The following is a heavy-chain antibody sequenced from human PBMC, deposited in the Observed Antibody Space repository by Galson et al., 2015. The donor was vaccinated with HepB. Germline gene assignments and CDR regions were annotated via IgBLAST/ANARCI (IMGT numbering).Heavy chain of an antibody. CDR2: ISYDGSNK. Sequence: SLRLSCAASGFTFSSYGMHWVRQAPGKGLEWVAVISYDGSNKYYADSVKGRFTISRDNSKNTLYLQMNSLRAEDTAVYYCATRHDIVVVRKAFDIWGQGTMVTVSS. CDR3: ATRHDIVVVRKAFDI. D-gene: IGHD2-15*01. CDR1: GFTFSSYG. V-gene: IGHV3-30*03. J-gene: IGHJ3*02.